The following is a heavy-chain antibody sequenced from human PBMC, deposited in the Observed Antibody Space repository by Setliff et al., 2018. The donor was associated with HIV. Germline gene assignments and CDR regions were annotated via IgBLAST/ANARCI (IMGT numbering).Heavy chain of an antibody. CDR1: GYTFISYA. CDR2: ITGGSGNT. V-gene: IGHV1-3*01. Sequence: GASVKVSCKASGYTFISYAIHWVRQAPGQSLEWMGWITGGSGNTKYSEKFQGRVTLTRDTSASTAYMELSSLRSEDTAVYYCALGATGYYYDSSGYPLRPFDIWGQGTMVTVSS. J-gene: IGHJ3*02. D-gene: IGHD3-22*01. CDR3: ALGATGYYYDSSGYPLRPFDI.